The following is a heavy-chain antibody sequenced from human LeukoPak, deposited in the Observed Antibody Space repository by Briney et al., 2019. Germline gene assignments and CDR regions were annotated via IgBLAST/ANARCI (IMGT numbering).Heavy chain of an antibody. D-gene: IGHD3-10*01. CDR2: IYHSGST. J-gene: IGHJ4*02. CDR3: ARSGVYCASGSGYFDY. Sequence: SETLSLTCAVSGYSISSGYYWDWIRQPPGKGLEWIGSIYHSGSTYYNPSLKSRVTISVDTSKNQFSLSLSSVTAADTAMYYCARSGVYCASGSGYFDYWGQGTLVTVSS. V-gene: IGHV4-38-2*01. CDR1: GYSISSGYY.